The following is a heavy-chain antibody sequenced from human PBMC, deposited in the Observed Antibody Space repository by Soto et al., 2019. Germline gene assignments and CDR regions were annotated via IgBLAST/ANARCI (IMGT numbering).Heavy chain of an antibody. J-gene: IGHJ6*02. Sequence: GSVKVSCKASGYTFTSYDINWVRQATGQGLEWMGWMNPNSGNTGYAQKFQGRVTMTRNTSISTAYMELSSLRSEDTAVYYCAREQQQLNYYYYGMDVWGQGTTVTVSS. CDR2: MNPNSGNT. CDR3: AREQQQLNYYYYGMDV. V-gene: IGHV1-8*01. CDR1: GYTFTSYD. D-gene: IGHD6-13*01.